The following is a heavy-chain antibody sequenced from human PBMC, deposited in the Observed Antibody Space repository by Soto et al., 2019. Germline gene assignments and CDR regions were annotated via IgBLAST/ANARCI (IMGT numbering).Heavy chain of an antibody. CDR3: ARDEGSGWYYH. V-gene: IGHV4-38-2*02. CDR2: IDHRGNS. J-gene: IGHJ4*02. CDR1: GYGISTSSY. D-gene: IGHD6-19*01. Sequence: SETLSLTCVVSGYGISTSSYWGWVRQAPGKGLEWIGAIDHRGNSYYNSSLKSRVTMSVDTSRNQFSLSLTSVTAADTAIYYCARDEGSGWYYHWGQGTLVTVSS.